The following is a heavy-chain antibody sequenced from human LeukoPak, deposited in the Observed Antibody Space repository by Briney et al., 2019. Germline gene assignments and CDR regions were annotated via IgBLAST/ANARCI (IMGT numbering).Heavy chain of an antibody. CDR3: ARHGGGYSFDY. D-gene: IGHD5-24*01. Sequence: SETLSLTCTVSGGSIRSYYWSWIRQPPGKGLEWIGYIYDSGSTNYNPFLKSRVTISVDTSKNQFSLKLSSATAADTAVYYCARHGGGYSFDYWGQGTLVTVSS. CDR1: GGSIRSYY. V-gene: IGHV4-59*08. J-gene: IGHJ4*02. CDR2: IYDSGST.